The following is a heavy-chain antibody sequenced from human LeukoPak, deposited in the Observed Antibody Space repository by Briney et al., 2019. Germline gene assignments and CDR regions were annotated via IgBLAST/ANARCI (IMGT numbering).Heavy chain of an antibody. J-gene: IGHJ6*03. CDR3: ATNTWLVVPAARFLADSYYYYYMDV. CDR2: IYYSGST. D-gene: IGHD2-2*01. CDR1: GGSISSSSYY. V-gene: IGHV4-39*01. Sequence: SETLSLTCTVSGGSISSSSYYWGWIRQPPGKGLEWIGSIYYSGSTYYNPSLKSRVTISVDTSKNQFSLKLSSVTAADTAVYYCATNTWLVVPAARFLADSYYYYYMDVWGKGTTVTVSS.